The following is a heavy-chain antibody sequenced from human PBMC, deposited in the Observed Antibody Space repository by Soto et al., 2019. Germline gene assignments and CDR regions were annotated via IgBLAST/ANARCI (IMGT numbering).Heavy chain of an antibody. CDR3: ARQVVVPAAIIHQVHGTDY. V-gene: IGHV3-30-3*01. CDR2: ISYDGSNK. Sequence: QVQLVESGGGVVQPGRSLRLSCAASGFTFSSYAMHWVRQAPGKGLEWVAVISYDGSNKYYADSVKGRFTISRDNSKNTLYLQMNSLRAEDTAVYYCARQVVVPAAIIHQVHGTDYWGQGTLVTVSS. D-gene: IGHD2-2*02. CDR1: GFTFSSYA. J-gene: IGHJ4*02.